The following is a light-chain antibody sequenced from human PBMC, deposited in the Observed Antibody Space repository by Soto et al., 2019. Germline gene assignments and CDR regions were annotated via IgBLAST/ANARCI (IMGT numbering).Light chain of an antibody. J-gene: IGKJ4*01. V-gene: IGKV4-1*01. Sequence: DFVMTQSPDSLAVSLGERATINCQSSQNVLYSSNNKNYLAWYQQKPGQPPKLLIYWASTRESGVPDRFSGSGSGTDFTLTISSLQAEDVAVYYCQQYYTTPISFGGGTKVDIK. CDR2: WAS. CDR1: QNVLYSSNNKNY. CDR3: QQYYTTPIS.